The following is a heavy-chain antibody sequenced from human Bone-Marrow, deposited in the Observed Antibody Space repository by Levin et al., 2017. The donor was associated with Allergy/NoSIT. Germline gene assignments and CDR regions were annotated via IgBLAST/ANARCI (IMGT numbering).Heavy chain of an antibody. D-gene: IGHD5-12*01. V-gene: IGHV4-31*03. CDR2: IYYSGNT. Sequence: SETLSLTCTVSGGSISGGGYYWSWIRQHPGKGLEWIGYIYYSGNTYYNPSLKSRVIISVVTSKNQLSLKLTSVTVADTAVYYCARFNGYDFASWGQGTLVTVSS. CDR1: GGSISGGGYY. CDR3: ARFNGYDFAS. J-gene: IGHJ4*02.